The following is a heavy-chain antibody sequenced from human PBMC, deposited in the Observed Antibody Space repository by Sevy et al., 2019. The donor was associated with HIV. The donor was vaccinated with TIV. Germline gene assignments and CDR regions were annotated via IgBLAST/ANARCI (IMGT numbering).Heavy chain of an antibody. CDR3: ARAGLEISTWRSDY. Sequence: GRSLRLSCAASGFTFSSYRMTWVRQAPGKGLEWVSCISSTSAYINYADSVKGRFTISRDNAKNLLYLQMDSLRAEYTAVYYCARAGLEISTWRSDYWGQGTQVTVSS. CDR1: GFTFSSYR. D-gene: IGHD1-1*01. V-gene: IGHV3-21*01. J-gene: IGHJ4*02. CDR2: ISSTSAYI.